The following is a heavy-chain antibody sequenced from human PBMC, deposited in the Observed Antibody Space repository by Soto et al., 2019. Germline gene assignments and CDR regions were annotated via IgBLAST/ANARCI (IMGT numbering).Heavy chain of an antibody. CDR1: VGSISSGDYY. CDR2: IHYSGST. V-gene: IGHV4-30-4*01. CDR3: ARDQASRVDP. Sequence: SETLSLTCTGSVGSISSGDYYWSWIRQPPGKGLEWIGYIHYSGSTHYKPSLKSRVTISVDTSKNQFSLKLSSVTAADTAVYYCARDQASRVDPWGQGTLVTVSS. J-gene: IGHJ5*02.